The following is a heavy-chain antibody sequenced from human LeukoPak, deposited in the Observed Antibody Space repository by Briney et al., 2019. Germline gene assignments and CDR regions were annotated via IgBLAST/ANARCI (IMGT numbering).Heavy chain of an antibody. J-gene: IGHJ1*01. CDR2: ISAYNGNT. CDR1: GYTFTSYG. CDR3: ARVARIAAAGTFQH. Sequence: ASVKVSCKASGYTFTSYGISWVRQAPGQGLEWMGWISAYNGNTNYAQKLQGRVTMTTDTSTSTAYMELRSLRSDDTAVYYCARVARIAAAGTFQHWGQGTLVTVSS. V-gene: IGHV1-18*01. D-gene: IGHD6-13*01.